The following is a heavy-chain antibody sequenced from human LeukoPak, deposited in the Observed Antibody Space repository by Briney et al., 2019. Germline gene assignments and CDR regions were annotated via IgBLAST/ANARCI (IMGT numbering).Heavy chain of an antibody. CDR1: GFTFSNFW. CDR3: ARKTGTTGEAFDY. J-gene: IGHJ4*02. Sequence: GGSLRLSCAASGFTFSNFWMSWVRQAPGKGLEWVANIKVDGSEKYYVDSVKGRFTISRDNAENSLYLQMNSLRAEDTAVYYCARKTGTTGEAFDYWGQGTQVTVSS. CDR2: IKVDGSEK. V-gene: IGHV3-7*03. D-gene: IGHD1-1*01.